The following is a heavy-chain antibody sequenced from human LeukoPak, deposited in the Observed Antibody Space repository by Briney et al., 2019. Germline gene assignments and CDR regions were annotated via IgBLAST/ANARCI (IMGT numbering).Heavy chain of an antibody. CDR3: ARAGTGVDY. CDR2: IYYSGNT. D-gene: IGHD1-26*01. Sequence: PSETLSLTCTVSGGSISSYYWSWIRQPPGKGLEWIGYIYYSGNTNYNPSLKSRVTISVDTSKNQFSLKLSSVTAADTAVYYCARAGTGVDYWGQGTLVTVSS. J-gene: IGHJ4*02. CDR1: GGSISSYY. V-gene: IGHV4-59*01.